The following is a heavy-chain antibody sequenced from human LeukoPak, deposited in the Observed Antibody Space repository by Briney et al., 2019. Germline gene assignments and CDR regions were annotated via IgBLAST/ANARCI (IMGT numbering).Heavy chain of an antibody. CDR1: GGSISSYY. J-gene: IGHJ5*02. CDR2: IYYSGST. V-gene: IGHV4-59*01. Sequence: SETLSLTCTVSGGSISSYYWSWIRQPPGKGLEWIGYIYYSGSTNYNPSLKSRVTISVDTSKNQFSLKLSSVTAADAAVYYCARDSSSGLGFDPWGQGTLVTVSS. D-gene: IGHD3-10*01. CDR3: ARDSSSGLGFDP.